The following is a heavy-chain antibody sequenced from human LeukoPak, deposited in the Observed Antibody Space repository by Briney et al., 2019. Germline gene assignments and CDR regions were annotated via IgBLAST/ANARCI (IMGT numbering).Heavy chain of an antibody. Sequence: PGGSLRLSCAASEFTFSNYAMSWVRQAPGKGLEWVSGSTGTGYSTYYADSVKGRFTISRDNSKNTLYLQMNSLRAEDTAVYYCARAPRSYALYSGSYWSAFDIWGQGTMVTVSS. J-gene: IGHJ3*02. CDR1: EFTFSNYA. D-gene: IGHD1-26*01. V-gene: IGHV3-23*01. CDR3: ARAPRSYALYSGSYWSAFDI. CDR2: STGTGYST.